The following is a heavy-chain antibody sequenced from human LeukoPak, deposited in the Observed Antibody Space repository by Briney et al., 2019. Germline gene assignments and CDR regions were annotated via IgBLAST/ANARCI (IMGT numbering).Heavy chain of an antibody. V-gene: IGHV3-23*01. CDR1: GFTFSSYA. CDR2: ISGSGGST. J-gene: IGHJ4*02. D-gene: IGHD2-2*02. Sequence: GGSLRLSCAASGFTFSSYAMSWVRQAPGEGLEWVSAISGSGGSTYYADSVKGRFTISRDKSKNTLYLQMNSLRAEDTAVYYCARGICSSTSCYTYYFDYWGQGTLVTVSS. CDR3: ARGICSSTSCYTYYFDY.